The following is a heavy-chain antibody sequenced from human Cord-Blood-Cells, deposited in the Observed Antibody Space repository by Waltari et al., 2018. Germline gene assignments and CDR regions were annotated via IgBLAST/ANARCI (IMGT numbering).Heavy chain of an antibody. CDR2: INHSGST. J-gene: IGHJ5*02. CDR3: ARGRPPRYGYSYGYWFDP. D-gene: IGHD5-18*01. Sequence: QVQLQQWGAGMLKPSETLSLTCAVYGGSFSGYYWSWIGQPPGKGLEWIGEINHSGSTNYNPSLKSRVTISVDTSKNQFSLKLSSVTAADTAVYYCARGRPPRYGYSYGYWFDPWGQGTLVTVSS. CDR1: GGSFSGYY. V-gene: IGHV4-34*01.